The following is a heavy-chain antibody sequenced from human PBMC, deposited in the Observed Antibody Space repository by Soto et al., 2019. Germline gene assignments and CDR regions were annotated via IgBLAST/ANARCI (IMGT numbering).Heavy chain of an antibody. CDR3: AADYYYDSSGYYPNAFDI. V-gene: IGHV1-58*01. CDR1: GFTFTSSA. CDR2: IVVGSGNT. J-gene: IGHJ3*02. D-gene: IGHD3-22*01. Sequence: SVKVSCKASGFTFTSSAVQWVRQARGQRLEWIGWIVVGSGNTNYAQKFQERVTITRDMSTSTAYMELSSLRSEDTAVYYCAADYYYDSSGYYPNAFDIWGQGTMVTVSS.